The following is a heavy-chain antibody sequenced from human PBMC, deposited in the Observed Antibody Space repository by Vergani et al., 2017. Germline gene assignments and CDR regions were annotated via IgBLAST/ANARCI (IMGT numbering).Heavy chain of an antibody. CDR2: IYYSGST. J-gene: IGHJ4*02. Sequence: QVQLQESGPGLVKPSETLSLTCTVSGGSISSYYWSWIRQPPGKGLEWIGYIYYSGSTNYNPSLKSRVTISVDTSKNQFSLKLSSVTAADTAVYYCARVSGWKSGYFDYWGQGTLVTVSS. V-gene: IGHV4-59*01. CDR1: GGSISSYY. D-gene: IGHD6-19*01. CDR3: ARVSGWKSGYFDY.